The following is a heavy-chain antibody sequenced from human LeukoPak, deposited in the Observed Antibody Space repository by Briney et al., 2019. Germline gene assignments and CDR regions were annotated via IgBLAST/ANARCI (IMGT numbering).Heavy chain of an antibody. CDR1: GGSVSRGSYY. V-gene: IGHV4-61*01. J-gene: IGHJ4*02. Sequence: SETLSLPCTVSGGSVSRGSYYLSWIRRPPGKGLEWIGYIYYSGSTNYNPSLKSRVTISVDTSKNQFSLKLSSVTAADTAVYYCARDLAYSSGRFDYWGQGTLVTVSS. CDR2: IYYSGST. CDR3: ARDLAYSSGRFDY. D-gene: IGHD6-19*01.